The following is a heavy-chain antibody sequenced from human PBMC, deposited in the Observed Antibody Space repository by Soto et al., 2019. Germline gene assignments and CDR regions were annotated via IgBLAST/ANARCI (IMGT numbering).Heavy chain of an antibody. J-gene: IGHJ4*02. Sequence: GGSLRLSCAASGFTFDDYAMHWVRQAPGKGLEWVSGISWNSGSIGYADSVKGRFTISRDNAKNSLYLQMNSLRAEDTALYYCAKDMKSQWPVWGSPGYFDYWGQGTLVTVSS. CDR2: ISWNSGSI. V-gene: IGHV3-9*01. D-gene: IGHD6-19*01. CDR1: GFTFDDYA. CDR3: AKDMKSQWPVWGSPGYFDY.